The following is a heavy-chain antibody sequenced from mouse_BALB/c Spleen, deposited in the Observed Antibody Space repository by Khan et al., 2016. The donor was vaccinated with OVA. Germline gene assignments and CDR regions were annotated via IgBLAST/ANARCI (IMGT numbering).Heavy chain of an antibody. CDR2: INPSNGYT. D-gene: IGHD2-14*01. V-gene: IGHV1-4*01. CDR3: VRDGAYHRNDGWFAY. J-gene: IGHJ3*01. Sequence: VQLQQSGAELARPGASVKMSCKASGYTFTSYTIHWIKVRPGQGLEWIGFINPSNGYTNSNQKFKDKATLTADKSSTTVHMQLSSLTSDDSAVYNCVRDGAYHRNDGWFAYWGQGTLVTVSA. CDR1: GYTFTSYT.